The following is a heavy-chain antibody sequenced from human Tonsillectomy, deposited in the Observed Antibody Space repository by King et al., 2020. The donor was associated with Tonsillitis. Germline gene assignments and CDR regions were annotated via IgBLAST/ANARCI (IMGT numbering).Heavy chain of an antibody. CDR1: GFTFSIYA. V-gene: IGHV3-23*04. CDR2: ISGSDGST. D-gene: IGHD4-23*01. CDR3: AKACYARTVVTPGDY. J-gene: IGHJ4*02. Sequence: VQLVESGGGLVQPGGSLRLSCAASGFTFSIYAMSWVRQAPGKGLEWVSTISGSDGSTYYADSVKGRFTISRDNSKNTLYLQVNSLRAEDTAVYYCAKACYARTVVTPGDYWGQGTLVTVSS.